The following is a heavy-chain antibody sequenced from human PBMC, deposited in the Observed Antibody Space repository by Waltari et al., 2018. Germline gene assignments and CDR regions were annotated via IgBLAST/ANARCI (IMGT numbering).Heavy chain of an antibody. CDR1: GGTFSSYA. V-gene: IGHV1-69*13. J-gene: IGHJ6*03. CDR2: IIPIFGTA. Sequence: QVQLVQSGAEVKKPGASVKVSCKASGGTFSSYAISWVRQAPGQGLEWMGGIIPIFGTANYEQKFQGRVTITADKSTSTAYMELSSLRSEDTAVYYCARDISPHYYDSSGYYFHYYMDVWGKGTTVTVSS. D-gene: IGHD3-22*01. CDR3: ARDISPHYYDSSGYYFHYYMDV.